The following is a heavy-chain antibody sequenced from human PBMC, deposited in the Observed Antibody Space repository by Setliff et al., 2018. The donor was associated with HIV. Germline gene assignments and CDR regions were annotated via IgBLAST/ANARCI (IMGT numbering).Heavy chain of an antibody. CDR1: GFTFSSYD. Sequence: PSETLSLSCAASGFTFSSYDMFWVRQVAGKGLEWVSAIGTAADTFYPASVKGRFIISRENAKNSLYLQMNSLRVGDTAVYYCVRAPPSGWHPSFDSWGQGALVTVSS. D-gene: IGHD6-19*01. CDR3: VRAPPSGWHPSFDS. J-gene: IGHJ4*02. CDR2: IGTAADT. V-gene: IGHV3-13*01.